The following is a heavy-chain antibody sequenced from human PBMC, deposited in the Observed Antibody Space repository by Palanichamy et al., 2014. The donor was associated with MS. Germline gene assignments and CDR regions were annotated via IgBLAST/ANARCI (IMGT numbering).Heavy chain of an antibody. J-gene: IGHJ5*02. V-gene: IGHV4-34*01. CDR1: GGSFSGYY. Sequence: QVQLQQWGAGLLKPSETLSLICAVYGGSFSGYYWSWIRQPPGKGLEWIGEINHSGSTYYNPSLKSRVTISVDTSENQFSLKLNSVTAADTAMYYCARVVLGSGWFDPWGQGNLVTVSS. D-gene: IGHD3-10*01. CDR3: ARVVLGSGWFDP. CDR2: INHSGST.